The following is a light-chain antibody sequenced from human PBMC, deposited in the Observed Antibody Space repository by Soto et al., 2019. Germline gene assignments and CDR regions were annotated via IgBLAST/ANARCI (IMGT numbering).Light chain of an antibody. CDR2: SNN. J-gene: IGLJ1*01. Sequence: QSVLTQPPSMSGTPGQRVTISCSGGSSNIGRYTVNWYQHLPGTAPKLLIYSNNQRPSGVPDRFAGSKSGTSASLAISGLLSDDEGDYHCAAWDDSLSGRYVFGSGTKLTVL. CDR3: AAWDDSLSGRYV. V-gene: IGLV1-44*01. CDR1: SSNIGRYT.